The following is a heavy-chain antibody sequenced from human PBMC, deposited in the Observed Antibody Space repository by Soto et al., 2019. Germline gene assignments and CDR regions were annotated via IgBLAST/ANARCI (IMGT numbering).Heavy chain of an antibody. J-gene: IGHJ6*02. CDR2: IYYTGNT. CDR1: GGSISSGTFY. Sequence: PSETLSLTCTVSGGSISSGTFYWSWFRQHPGKGLEWIGYIYYTGNTYYNPSLKSRLTISVDTSKNQFSLTLSSVTAADTAVYYCAKDLKGPPVAGHPTSYYYYGMDVWGQGTTVTVSS. V-gene: IGHV4-31*03. CDR3: AKDLKGPPVAGHPTSYYYYGMDV. D-gene: IGHD6-19*01.